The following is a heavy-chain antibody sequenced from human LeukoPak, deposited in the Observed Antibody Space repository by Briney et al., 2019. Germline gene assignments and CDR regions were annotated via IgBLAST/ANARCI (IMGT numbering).Heavy chain of an antibody. Sequence: GGSLRLSCAASGVTVSSNYMTWVRQAPGKGLEWVSVIYTAGNTFYADSVKGRFTISRDNSKNTLHLQMNSLRVEDTAVYYCARLRGEAGTHLSYDYWGQGTLVTVSS. V-gene: IGHV3-66*04. J-gene: IGHJ4*02. CDR2: IYTAGNT. D-gene: IGHD1-1*01. CDR1: GVTVSSNY. CDR3: ARLRGEAGTHLSYDY.